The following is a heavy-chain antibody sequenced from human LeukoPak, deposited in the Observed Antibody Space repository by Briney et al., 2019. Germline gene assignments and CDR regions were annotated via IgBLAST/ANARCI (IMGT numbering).Heavy chain of an antibody. CDR2: IYYSGST. CDR3: ARDLDIGYYDYVWGSPRTPGPYFDY. Sequence: SETLSLTCTVSGGSISSYYWSWIRQPPGKGLEWIGYIYYSGSTNYNPSLKSRVTISVDTSKNQFSLKLSSVTAADTAVYYCARDLDIGYYDYVWGSPRTPGPYFDYWGQGTLVTVSS. D-gene: IGHD3-16*01. V-gene: IGHV4-59*12. J-gene: IGHJ4*02. CDR1: GGSISSYY.